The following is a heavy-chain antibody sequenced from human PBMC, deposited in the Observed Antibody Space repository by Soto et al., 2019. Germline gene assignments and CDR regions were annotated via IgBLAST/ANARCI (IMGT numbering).Heavy chain of an antibody. CDR2: ISGYNGNT. J-gene: IGHJ6*02. CDR3: SRFIMVGGWFDPNYYRGMDV. V-gene: IGHV1-18*01. D-gene: IGHD6-19*01. CDR1: GYTFSNYG. Sequence: ASVKVSFKTSGYTFSNYGINWVRQAPGQGLEWMGWISGYNGNTNYAQTVQGRVTMTTDTSTGTVYMELRSLKSDDTAIYYCSRFIMVGGWFDPNYYRGMDVWGQGTTVTVSS.